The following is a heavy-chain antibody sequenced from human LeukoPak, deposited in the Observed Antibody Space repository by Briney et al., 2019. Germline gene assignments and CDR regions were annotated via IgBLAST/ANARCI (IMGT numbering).Heavy chain of an antibody. CDR3: ATTAPHSSGYDYEDAFDI. D-gene: IGHD3-22*01. Sequence: GASVKVSCKVSVYTLTELSMHWVRQTPGKGLEWMGGFDPEDGETIYAQKFQGRVTMTEDTYTDTAYMELSSLRSEDTAVCYCATTAPHSSGYDYEDAFDIWGQGTMVTVSS. CDR2: FDPEDGET. J-gene: IGHJ3*02. CDR1: VYTLTELS. V-gene: IGHV1-24*01.